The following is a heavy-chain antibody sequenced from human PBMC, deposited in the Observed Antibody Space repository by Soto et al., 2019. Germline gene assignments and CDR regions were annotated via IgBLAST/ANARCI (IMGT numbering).Heavy chain of an antibody. Sequence: QVQLVQSGAEVKKPGASVKVSCKASGYTFTSYGISWVRQAPGQGLDWMGWISAYNGNTNYAQKLQGRVTMTTDTSTSKADMELRRLRSDATAVYYCARAWSGYYTSRPDYAFDIWGQGTMVTVSS. CDR1: GYTFTSYG. V-gene: IGHV1-18*01. CDR2: ISAYNGNT. CDR3: ARAWSGYYTSRPDYAFDI. J-gene: IGHJ3*02. D-gene: IGHD3-3*01.